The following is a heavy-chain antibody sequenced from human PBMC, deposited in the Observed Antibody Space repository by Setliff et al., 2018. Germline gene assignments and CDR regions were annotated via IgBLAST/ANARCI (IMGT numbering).Heavy chain of an antibody. CDR2: INAGNGNT. V-gene: IGHV1-3*01. Sequence: ASVKVSCKASEYTFTSYAMHWVRQAPGQRLEWMGWINAGNGNTKYSQKFQGRVTITRDTSASTAYMELSSLRSEDTAVYYCAGEGLTLVRGATSWFDPWGQGTLVTVSS. J-gene: IGHJ5*02. CDR3: AGEGLTLVRGATSWFDP. D-gene: IGHD3-10*01. CDR1: EYTFTSYA.